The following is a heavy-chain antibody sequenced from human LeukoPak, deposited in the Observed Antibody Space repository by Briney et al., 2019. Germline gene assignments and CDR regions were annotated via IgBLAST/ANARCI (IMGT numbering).Heavy chain of an antibody. CDR2: ISTSSSYK. CDR1: GFSFSTYT. D-gene: IGHD3-22*01. CDR3: ARDSSDSSGYYYVWKKDDYFDY. Sequence: KPGGSLRLSCAASGFSFSTYTMNWVRQAPGRGLEWVAYISTSSSYKHHADSVEGRFTISRDNAKNTLYLQMNSLRAEDTAVYYCARDSSDSSGYYYVWKKDDYFDYWGQGTLVTVSS. J-gene: IGHJ4*02. V-gene: IGHV3-21*01.